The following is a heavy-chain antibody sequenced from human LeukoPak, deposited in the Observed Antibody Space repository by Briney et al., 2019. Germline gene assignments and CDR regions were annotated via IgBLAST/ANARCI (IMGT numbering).Heavy chain of an antibody. V-gene: IGHV3-21*01. CDR1: GFTFSTYS. J-gene: IGHJ5*02. CDR2: ISSGSSYI. Sequence: KSGGSLRLSCAASGFTFSTYSMNWVRQAPGKGLEWVSSISSGSSYIYYTDSVKGRFTISRDNAKNSLYLQMNSLRAEDTAVYYCARDKWVSTKYNWFDPWGQGTLVTVSS. D-gene: IGHD1-26*01. CDR3: ARDKWVSTKYNWFDP.